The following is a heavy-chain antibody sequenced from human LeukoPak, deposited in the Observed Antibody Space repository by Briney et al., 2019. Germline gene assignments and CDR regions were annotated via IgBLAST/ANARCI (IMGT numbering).Heavy chain of an antibody. Sequence: TSQTLSLTCTVSGGSISSGGYYWSWIRQPPGKGLEWIGYIYYSGSTNYNPSLKSRVTISVDTSKNQFSLKLSSVTAADTAVYYCARVLTLNWFDPWGQGNPGHRLL. J-gene: IGHJ5*02. V-gene: IGHV4-61*08. CDR1: GGSISSGGYY. CDR3: ARVLTLNWFDP. CDR2: IYYSGST.